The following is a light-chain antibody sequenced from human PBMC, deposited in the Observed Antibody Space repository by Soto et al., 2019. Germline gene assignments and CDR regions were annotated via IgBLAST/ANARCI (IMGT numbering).Light chain of an antibody. J-gene: IGKJ5*01. Sequence: EIVMTQPPATLSVSPGERSTLSCRASQSVSSNLAWYQQKPGQAPXXLIYGASTRATGIPARLSGSGSGTEFPLTISSLQSEDFAVYYCQQYNNWITFGQGTRLEIK. CDR3: QQYNNWIT. V-gene: IGKV3-15*01. CDR1: QSVSSN. CDR2: GAS.